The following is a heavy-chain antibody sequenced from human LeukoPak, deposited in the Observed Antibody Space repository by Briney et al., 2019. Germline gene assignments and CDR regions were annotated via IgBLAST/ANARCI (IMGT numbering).Heavy chain of an antibody. CDR1: GFTFSSYS. D-gene: IGHD3/OR15-3a*01. J-gene: IGHJ4*02. CDR2: IKEDGSDK. V-gene: IGHV3-7*01. Sequence: PGGSLRLSCAASGFTFSSYSMNWVRQAPGKGLEWVATIKEDGSDKYYVDSVKGRFTISRDNDKNSLYLQMNSLRGEDTAVYYCARVGRGSNADYWGQGTLVTVSS. CDR3: ARVGRGSNADY.